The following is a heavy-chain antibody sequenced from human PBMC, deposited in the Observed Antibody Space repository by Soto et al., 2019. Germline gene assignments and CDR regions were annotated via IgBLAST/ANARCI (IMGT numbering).Heavy chain of an antibody. D-gene: IGHD2-2*02. CDR1: GGSISSYY. Sequence: SETLSLTCTVSGGSISSYYWSWIRQPPGKGLEWIGYIYYSGSTNYNPSLKSRVTISVDTSKNQFSLKLSSVTAADTAVYYCARSDRILLYDASGDYYYGMDVWGQGTTVTVSS. CDR2: IYYSGST. J-gene: IGHJ6*02. CDR3: ARSDRILLYDASGDYYYGMDV. V-gene: IGHV4-59*01.